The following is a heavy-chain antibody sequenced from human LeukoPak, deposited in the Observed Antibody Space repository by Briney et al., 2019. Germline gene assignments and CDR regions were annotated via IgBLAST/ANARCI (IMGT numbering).Heavy chain of an antibody. J-gene: IGHJ3*02. D-gene: IGHD2-2*01. CDR3: AKKIVVIPVAVDAFDM. V-gene: IGHV3-7*01. CDR1: GFNFGNYW. CDR2: IKQDGSEK. Sequence: GGSLRLSCAASGFNFGNYWLTWVRQAPGKGLECVANIKQDGSEKSYVDSVKGRFTISRDNAKNSLYLQMSSLRVEDTAVYYCAKKIVVIPVAVDAFDMWGQGTMVTVSS.